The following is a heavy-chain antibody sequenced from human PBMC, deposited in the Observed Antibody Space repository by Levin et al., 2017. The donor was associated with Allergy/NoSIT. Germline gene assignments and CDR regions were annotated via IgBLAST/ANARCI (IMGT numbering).Heavy chain of an antibody. J-gene: IGHJ4*02. D-gene: IGHD3-10*01. Sequence: PGGSLRLSCAASGFSVSSNFMSWVRQAPGKGPEWVSVIYAGGTTYYAESVKGRFTISRDDSKNTLYFQMNNLRREDTAVYYCARGGLVWYGDLENWGQGTLVTVSS. CDR3: ARGGLVWYGDLEN. V-gene: IGHV3-66*02. CDR2: IYAGGTT. CDR1: GFSVSSNF.